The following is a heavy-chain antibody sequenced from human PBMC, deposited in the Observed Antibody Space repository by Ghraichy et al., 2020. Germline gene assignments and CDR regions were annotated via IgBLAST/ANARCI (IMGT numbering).Heavy chain of an antibody. CDR1: GGSLSSHQ. D-gene: IGHD1-20*01. Sequence: SETLSLTCTLSGGSLSSHQWHWIRPSPGSGLEWIGSIYYNGITKYSPSLGSRVTISIDTSRKFFSLNVRSVTAADTAVYFCAREVNWKFDCWGRGPQVVVSS. J-gene: IGHJ4*02. CDR3: AREVNWKFDC. V-gene: IGHV4-59*11. CDR2: IYYNGIT.